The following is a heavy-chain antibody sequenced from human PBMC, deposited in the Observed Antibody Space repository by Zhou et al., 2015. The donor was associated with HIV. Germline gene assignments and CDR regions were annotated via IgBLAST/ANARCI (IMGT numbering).Heavy chain of an antibody. V-gene: IGHV1-69*08. J-gene: IGHJ4*02. CDR1: GGTFSSYT. D-gene: IGHD3-3*01. CDR2: IIPILGIA. Sequence: QVQLVQSGAEVKKPGSSVKVSCKASGGTFSSYTISWVRQAPGQGLEWMGRIIPILGIANYAQKFQGRVTITADKSTSTAYMELSSLRSEDTAVYYCARDGDYDFWSGSDYWGQGNPGHRLL. CDR3: ARDGDYDFWSGSDY.